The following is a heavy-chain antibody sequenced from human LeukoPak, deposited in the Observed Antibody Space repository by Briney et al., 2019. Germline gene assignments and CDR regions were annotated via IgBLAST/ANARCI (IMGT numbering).Heavy chain of an antibody. CDR2: IRSKANSYAT. Sequence: GGSLRLSCAASGFTFSGSAMHWVRQASGKGLGWVGRIRSKANSYATAYAASVKGRFTISRDDSKNTAYLQMNSLKTEDTAVYYCTRLNPLNWFDPWGQGTLVTVSS. J-gene: IGHJ5*02. CDR1: GFTFSGSA. CDR3: TRLNPLNWFDP. V-gene: IGHV3-73*01.